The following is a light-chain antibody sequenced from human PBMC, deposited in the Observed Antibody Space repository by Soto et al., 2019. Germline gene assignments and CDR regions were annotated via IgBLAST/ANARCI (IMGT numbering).Light chain of an antibody. J-gene: IGKJ1*01. CDR2: QIS. Sequence: DIVLTQTPLSSPVTLGQPASFSCRSSRSLLHSDGNTYLSWLQQRPGQPPRLLIYQISKRLSGVPDRFRGSEAGTSFTMKISRVKAQDVIIYFCMQSLQLMTFGQGTKVEIK. CDR3: MQSLQLMT. V-gene: IGKV2-24*01. CDR1: RSLLHSDGNTY.